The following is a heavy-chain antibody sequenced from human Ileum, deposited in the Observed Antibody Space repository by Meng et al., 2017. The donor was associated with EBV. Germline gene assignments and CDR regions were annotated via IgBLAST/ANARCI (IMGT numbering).Heavy chain of an antibody. J-gene: IGHJ4*02. Sequence: VQLQQSGPDLMKPSDTLSLTCPVSGYSISSTNLWGWIRQPPGKGLGLIGYIYYSGSTSYTPYLKSRVTMSVDTSKNQFSLNLNSVTAVDTAVYYCARNVPGTSAYYDWGQGTLVTVSS. V-gene: IGHV4-28*01. CDR1: GYSISSTNL. D-gene: IGHD3-22*01. CDR2: IYYSGST. CDR3: ARNVPGTSAYYD.